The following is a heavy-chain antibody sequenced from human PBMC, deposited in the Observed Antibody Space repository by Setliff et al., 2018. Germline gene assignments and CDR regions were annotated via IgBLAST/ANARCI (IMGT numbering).Heavy chain of an antibody. CDR3: ARGGKAADARKGLFEN. CDR1: GYTFTNYH. CDR2: INPSGGRT. Sequence: ASVKVSCKASGYTFTNYHMHWVRQAPGQGLEWMGIINPSGGRTSYAQKFQGRVTMTRDTSTSTVYMELSSLRSEDTALYYCARGGKAADARKGLFENWGQGTLVTVSS. J-gene: IGHJ4*02. D-gene: IGHD6-13*01. V-gene: IGHV1-46*01.